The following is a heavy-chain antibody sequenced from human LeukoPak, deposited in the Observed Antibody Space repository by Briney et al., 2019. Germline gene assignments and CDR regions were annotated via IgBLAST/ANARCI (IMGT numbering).Heavy chain of an antibody. Sequence: SETLSLTCAVYGGSLSGHYWSWIRQPPGKGLEWIGEINHSGSTNYNPSLKSRVTISVDTSKNQFSLKLSSVTAADTAVYYCARGWTGYCSGGSCYSKYYFDYWGQGTLVTVSS. D-gene: IGHD2-15*01. J-gene: IGHJ4*02. CDR3: ARGWTGYCSGGSCYSKYYFDY. V-gene: IGHV4-34*01. CDR1: GGSLSGHY. CDR2: INHSGST.